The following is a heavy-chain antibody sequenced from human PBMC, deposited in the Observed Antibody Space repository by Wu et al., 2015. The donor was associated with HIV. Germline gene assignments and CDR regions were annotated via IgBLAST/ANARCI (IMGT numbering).Heavy chain of an antibody. J-gene: IGHJ5*02. Sequence: QVQLVQSGAEVKKPGASVKVSCKASGYTFTGYYMHWVRQAPGQGLEWMGWINPNSGGTNYAQKFQGRVTMTRDTSISTAYMELSRLRSDDTAVYYCARVGDSGSYYGWFDPWGQGTLVHRLL. CDR3: ARVGDSGSYYGWFDP. D-gene: IGHD1-26*01. CDR1: GYTFTGYY. CDR2: INPNSGGT. V-gene: IGHV1-2*02.